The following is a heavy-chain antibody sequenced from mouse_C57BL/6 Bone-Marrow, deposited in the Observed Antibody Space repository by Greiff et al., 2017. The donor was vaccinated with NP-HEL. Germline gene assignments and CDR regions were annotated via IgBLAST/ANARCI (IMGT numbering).Heavy chain of an antibody. J-gene: IGHJ3*01. Sequence: EVKLLESGGDLVKPGGSLKLSCAASGFTFSSYGMSWVRQTPDKRLEWVATISSGGSYTYSPDSVKGRFTISRDNAKNTLYLQMSSLKSEDTAMYYCASLFAYWGQGTLVTVAA. CDR1: GFTFSSYG. CDR2: ISSGGSYT. CDR3: ASLFAY. V-gene: IGHV5-6*01.